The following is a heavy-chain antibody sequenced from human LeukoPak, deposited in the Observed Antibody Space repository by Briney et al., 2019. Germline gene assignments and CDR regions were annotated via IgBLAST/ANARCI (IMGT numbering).Heavy chain of an antibody. CDR3: ARPPRTGSRYQLLPNYYMDV. D-gene: IGHD2-2*01. J-gene: IGHJ6*03. CDR1: GFTFSSYS. Sequence: GGSLRLSCAASGFTFSSYSMSWVRQAPGKGLEWVSYISSSSSTIYYADSVKGRFTISRDNAKDSLYLQMNSLRAEDTAVYYCARPPRTGSRYQLLPNYYMDVWGKGTTVTVSS. CDR2: ISSSSSTI. V-gene: IGHV3-48*01.